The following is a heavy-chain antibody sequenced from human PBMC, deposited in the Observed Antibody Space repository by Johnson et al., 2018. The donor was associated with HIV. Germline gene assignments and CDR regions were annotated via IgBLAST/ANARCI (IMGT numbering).Heavy chain of an antibody. CDR3: ARDGRGEQLVDQGDAFDI. J-gene: IGHJ3*02. V-gene: IGHV3-7*05. CDR1: GFTFRSYW. D-gene: IGHD6-6*01. Sequence: EVQLVASGGCLVKPGGSLRLSCAASGFTFRSYWMRWVRQAPGKGLEWVANIKEDGREKYYVDSVKGRFTISRDNAKNSLYLQMNSLRAEDTALYFCARDGRGEQLVDQGDAFDIWGQVTMVTVSS. CDR2: IKEDGREK.